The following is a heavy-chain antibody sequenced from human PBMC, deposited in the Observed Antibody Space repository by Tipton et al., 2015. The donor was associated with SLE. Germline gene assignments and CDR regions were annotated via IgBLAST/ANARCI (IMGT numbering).Heavy chain of an antibody. CDR3: TRGLRWGNAWCFDV. CDR2: VHRTGGT. CDR1: GGSISSYY. Sequence: TLSLTCTVSGGSISSYYWSWIRQPPGKGLEWIGNVHRTGGTNYNPSLKSRVTMSLDTSKNQFSLKLYSVTAADTAIYYCTRGLRWGNAWCFDVWGRGTQVTVSS. V-gene: IGHV4-59*07. D-gene: IGHD7-27*01. J-gene: IGHJ2*01.